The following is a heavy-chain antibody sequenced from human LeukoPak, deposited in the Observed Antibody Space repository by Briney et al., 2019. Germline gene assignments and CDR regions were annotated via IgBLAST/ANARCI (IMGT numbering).Heavy chain of an antibody. V-gene: IGHV3-30*18. CDR2: ISYDGSNK. Sequence: PGRSLRLSCAASGFTFSSYGMHWVRQAPGKGLEWVAVISYDGSNKYYADSVKGRFTISSDNSKNTLYLQMNSLRAEDTAVYYCAKEGRYCSGGSCYSSWGQGTLVTVSS. CDR1: GFTFSSYG. J-gene: IGHJ4*02. D-gene: IGHD2-15*01. CDR3: AKEGRYCSGGSCYSS.